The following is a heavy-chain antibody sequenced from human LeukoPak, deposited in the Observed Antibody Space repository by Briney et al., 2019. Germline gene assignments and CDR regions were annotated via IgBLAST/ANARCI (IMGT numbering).Heavy chain of an antibody. V-gene: IGHV3-66*02. CDR1: GFTVSSNY. CDR2: IYSGGST. J-gene: IGHJ4*02. D-gene: IGHD2-2*01. CDR3: AVVVPAASTFDY. Sequence: GGSLRLSCAASGFTVSSNYMSWVRQALGKGLEWVSVIYSGGSTYYADSVKGRFTISRDNSKNTLYLQMNSLRAEDTAVYYCAVVVPAASTFDYWGQGTLVTVSS.